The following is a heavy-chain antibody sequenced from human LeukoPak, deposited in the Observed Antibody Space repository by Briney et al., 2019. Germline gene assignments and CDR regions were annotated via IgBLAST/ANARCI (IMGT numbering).Heavy chain of an antibody. CDR2: ISGSGGGT. D-gene: IGHD6-19*01. CDR1: GFTISSYA. J-gene: IGHJ4*02. Sequence: GGSLRLSCAASGFTISSYAMSWVRQAPGKGLEWVSGISGSGGGTYYADSVKGRFTISRDNSKNTLYLQMNNLRAEDTAVYYCARSVGGWYYFDYWGQGTLVTVSS. CDR3: ARSVGGWYYFDY. V-gene: IGHV3-23*01.